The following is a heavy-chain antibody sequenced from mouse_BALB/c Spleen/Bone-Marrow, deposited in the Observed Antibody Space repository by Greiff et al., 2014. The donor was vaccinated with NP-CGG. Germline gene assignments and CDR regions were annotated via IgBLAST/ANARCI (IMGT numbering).Heavy chain of an antibody. V-gene: IGHV14-3*02. CDR2: IDPANGNS. J-gene: IGHJ2*01. CDR1: GFNIKDTY. Sequence: EVKLMESGAELVKPGASVKLSCTASGFNIKDTYMHWVKQRPEQGLEWIGRIDPANGNSKYDPKFQGKATITADTSSNTAYLQLSSLTSEDTAVYYCAFITTVVEYYLDYWGQGTTLTVSS. D-gene: IGHD1-1*01. CDR3: AFITTVVEYYLDY.